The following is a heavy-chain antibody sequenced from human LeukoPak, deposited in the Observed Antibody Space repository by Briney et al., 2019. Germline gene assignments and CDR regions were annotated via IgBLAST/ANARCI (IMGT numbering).Heavy chain of an antibody. CDR2: IYHSGST. D-gene: IGHD6-6*01. CDR1: GYSISSGYY. J-gene: IGHJ4*02. V-gene: IGHV4-38-2*01. Sequence: ETLSLTXAVSGYSISSGYYWGWIRQPPGKGLEWIGSIYHSGSTYYNPSLKSRVTISVDTSKNQFSLKLSSVTAADTAVYYCARYKLGSSDYWGQGTLVTVSS. CDR3: ARYKLGSSDY.